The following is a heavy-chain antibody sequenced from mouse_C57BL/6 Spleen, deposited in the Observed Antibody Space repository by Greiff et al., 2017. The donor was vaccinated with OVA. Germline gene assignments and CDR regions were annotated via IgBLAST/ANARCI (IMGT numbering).Heavy chain of an antibody. CDR1: GFNFKDYY. D-gene: IGHD1-1*01. V-gene: IGHV14-2*01. J-gene: IGHJ2*01. CDR3: ARDYYGSSYFDY. Sequence: VQLKQSGAELVKPGASVKLSCTASGFNFKDYYMHWVKQRPEQGLEWIGRIDPEDGETKYAPKFQGKATITADKSSNTAYLQLSSLTSEDTAVYYCARDYYGSSYFDYWGQGTTLTVSS. CDR2: IDPEDGET.